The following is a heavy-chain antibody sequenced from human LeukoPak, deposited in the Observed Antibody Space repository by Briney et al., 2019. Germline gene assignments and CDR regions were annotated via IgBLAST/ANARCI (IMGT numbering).Heavy chain of an antibody. Sequence: GASVKVSCKASGYTFTSYDFNWVRQATGQRPEWMGWMSPNSGDTGYAQKFQGRVTMTRSTSMSTAYMELSSLRSEDTAVYYCARGPPNWGYDYWGQGTLVTVSS. CDR2: MSPNSGDT. V-gene: IGHV1-8*01. J-gene: IGHJ4*02. CDR1: GYTFTSYD. D-gene: IGHD7-27*01. CDR3: ARGPPNWGYDY.